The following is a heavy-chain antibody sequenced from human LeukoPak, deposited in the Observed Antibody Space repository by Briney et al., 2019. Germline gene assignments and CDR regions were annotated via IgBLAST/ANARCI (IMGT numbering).Heavy chain of an antibody. CDR3: ARDFRSGRFPPFPFDY. Sequence: EASVTVSCKASGYTFTSYGISWVRQAPGQGLEWMGWISAYNGNTNYAQKLQGRVTMTTDTSTSTAYMELRSLRSDDTAVYYCARDFRSGRFPPFPFDYWGQGTLVTVSS. D-gene: IGHD1-26*01. J-gene: IGHJ4*02. V-gene: IGHV1-18*01. CDR2: ISAYNGNT. CDR1: GYTFTSYG.